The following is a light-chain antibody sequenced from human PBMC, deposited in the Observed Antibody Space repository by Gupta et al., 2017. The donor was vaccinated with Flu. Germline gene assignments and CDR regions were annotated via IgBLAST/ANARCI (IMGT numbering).Light chain of an antibody. CDR2: DKS. J-gene: IGLJ1*01. CDR3: LLSYSGAYV. Sequence: QAVVTRVPSLTVSPGETVTLTCVSSTGDVTSGHYPYWFQQKPGHSPRTLIYDKSNKPSWTPARFSGSIPGGKAALTLSGAQPEDEAEYYCLLSYSGAYVFGTGTKVTVL. CDR1: TGDVTSGHY. V-gene: IGLV7-46*01.